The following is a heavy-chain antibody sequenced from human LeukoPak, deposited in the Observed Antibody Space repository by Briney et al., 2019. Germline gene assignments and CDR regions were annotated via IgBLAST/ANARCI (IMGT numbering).Heavy chain of an antibody. CDR1: GYTFTYYY. CDR3: AVTYSSSWYNWFDP. Sequence: ASVKVSCKAFGYTFTYYYIHWVRQAPGQGLEWMGWINPNNGATHYAQKFQGRVTMTRDMSISTAYMELNSLRSDDTAIFYCAVTYSSSWYNWFDPWGQGTLVTVSS. CDR2: INPNNGAT. J-gene: IGHJ5*02. D-gene: IGHD6-19*01. V-gene: IGHV1-2*02.